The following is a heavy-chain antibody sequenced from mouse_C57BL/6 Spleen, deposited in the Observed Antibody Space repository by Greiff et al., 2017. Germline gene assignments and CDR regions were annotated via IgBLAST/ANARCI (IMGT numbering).Heavy chain of an antibody. CDR1: GYTFTSYW. Sequence: VQRVESGAELVKPGASVKMSCKASGYTFTSYWITWVKQRPGQGLEWIGDIYPGSGSTNYNEKFKSKATLTVDTSTSTACMQLSILTSGDAAVYYGARSGGNYVFWFAYWGQGTLVTVSA. V-gene: IGHV1-55*01. D-gene: IGHD2-1*01. CDR2: IYPGSGST. CDR3: ARSGGNYVFWFAY. J-gene: IGHJ3*01.